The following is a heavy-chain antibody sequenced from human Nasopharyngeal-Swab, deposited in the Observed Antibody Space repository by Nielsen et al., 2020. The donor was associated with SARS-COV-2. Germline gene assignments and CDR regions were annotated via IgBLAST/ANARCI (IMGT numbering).Heavy chain of an antibody. CDR2: INHSGST. CDR3: ARNHYYGSGSYYPLYYYYYGVDV. Sequence: SETLSLTCAVYGGSFSGYHWSWIRQPPGKGLEWIGEINHSGSTNYNPSLKSRVTISVDTSKNQFSLKLSSVTAADTAVYYCARNHYYGSGSYYPLYYYYYGVDVWGQGTTVTVSS. D-gene: IGHD3-10*01. CDR1: GGSFSGYH. V-gene: IGHV4-34*01. J-gene: IGHJ6*02.